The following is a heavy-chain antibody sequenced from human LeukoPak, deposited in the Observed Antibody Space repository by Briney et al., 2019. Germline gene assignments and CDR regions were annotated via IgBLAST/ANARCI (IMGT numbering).Heavy chain of an antibody. CDR2: IYPGDSRT. Sequence: GDSLKISCKGFGYIFTNYWIGWARQMPGKGLEWMGGIYPGDSRTRYSPSFQGQVTISADKSISTAYLQWRSLKASHTAVYYCACRDFSRPWSSRWSQGTLATASS. CDR3: ACRDFSRPWSSR. D-gene: IGHD3-3*02. CDR1: GYIFTNYW. J-gene: IGHJ4*02. V-gene: IGHV5-51*01.